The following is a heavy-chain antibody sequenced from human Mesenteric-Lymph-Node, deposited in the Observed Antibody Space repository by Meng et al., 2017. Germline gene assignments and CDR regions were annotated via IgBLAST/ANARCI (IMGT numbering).Heavy chain of an antibody. J-gene: IGHJ5*02. Sequence: QAQLRPWVEGLLKPPELLSLPCAVYGGSFSGYYWSWSRSPPGKGLEWIGEINHSRSTNHNPSLKSRVTISVDTSKNQFSLKLSSVTAADTAVYYCARDYYGSGRVDPWGQGTLVTVSS. V-gene: IGHV4-34*01. D-gene: IGHD3-10*01. CDR1: GGSFSGYY. CDR2: INHSRST. CDR3: ARDYYGSGRVDP.